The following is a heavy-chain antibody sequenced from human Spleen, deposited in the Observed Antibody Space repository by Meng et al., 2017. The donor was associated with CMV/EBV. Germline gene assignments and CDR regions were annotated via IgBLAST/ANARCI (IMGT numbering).Heavy chain of an antibody. Sequence: GESLKISCAASGFTLSSYWMSWVRQAPGKGLEWVANIKQDGTEKYYVDSVKGRFTISSDNSKNSLSLQMNSLRAEDTAMYYCASVVYSYGSFGFDYWGQGTLVTVSS. J-gene: IGHJ4*02. CDR2: IKQDGTEK. CDR3: ASVVYSYGSFGFDY. V-gene: IGHV3-7*01. CDR1: GFTLSSYW. D-gene: IGHD5-18*01.